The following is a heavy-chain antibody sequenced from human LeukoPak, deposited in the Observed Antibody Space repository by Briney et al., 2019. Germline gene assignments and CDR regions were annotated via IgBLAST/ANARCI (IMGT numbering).Heavy chain of an antibody. V-gene: IGHV3-49*04. D-gene: IGHD3-3*01. Sequence: PGGSLRLSCAASGFTFSSYSMNWVRQAPGKGLEWVGFVRTKADGGTTEYAASVTGRFTISRDDSKFIAHLQMDTLQIEDTAVYYCTRGFAADWGQGALVTVSS. CDR3: TRGFAAD. CDR2: VRTKADGGTT. CDR1: GFTFSSYS. J-gene: IGHJ4*02.